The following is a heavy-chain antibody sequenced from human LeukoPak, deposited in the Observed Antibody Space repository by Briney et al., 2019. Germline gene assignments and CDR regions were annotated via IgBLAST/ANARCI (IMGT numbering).Heavy chain of an antibody. J-gene: IGHJ4*02. CDR3: ARWRGRQSEFDY. D-gene: IGHD1-1*01. V-gene: IGHV3-7*01. CDR1: GFTFSSYW. CDR2: IKEDESDE. Sequence: GGSLRLSCEASGFTFSSYWMSWVRQAPGKGLEWVAHIKEDESDEYYVDSVRGRFTASRDNAKNSVNLQMNSLRVEDTAVYYCARWRGRQSEFDYWGQGTLVTVSS.